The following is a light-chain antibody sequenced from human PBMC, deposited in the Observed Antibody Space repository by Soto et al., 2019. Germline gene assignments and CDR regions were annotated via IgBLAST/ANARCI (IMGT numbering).Light chain of an antibody. CDR2: GAS. CDR1: QSVSDN. V-gene: IGKV3-15*01. CDR3: QQSNNWPYT. Sequence: EVVMTQSPATLSVSPGERVTLSCRASQSVSDNLAWYQQKPGQAPRLLIYGASTRATTIPARFSGSGSGTEFTLPISSLQSEDFALYYCQQSNNWPYTFGQGTKLDI. J-gene: IGKJ2*01.